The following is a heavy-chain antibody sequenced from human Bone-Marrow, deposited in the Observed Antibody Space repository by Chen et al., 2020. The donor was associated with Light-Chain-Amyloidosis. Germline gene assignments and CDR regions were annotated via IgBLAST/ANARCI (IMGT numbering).Heavy chain of an antibody. D-gene: IGHD2-21*02. CDR3: ARVQTVTALNY. V-gene: IGHV4-59*01. CDR1: ETSIDAAY. Sequence: QVQLQESGPGLVTPSETLSLTCSVSETSIDAAYWAWIRQPPGKGLEWIGYIFYSGSTTYNPSLKSRVTMSVDTSTNQFSLKLTSLTTADTAVYYCARVQTVTALNYWGQGTMVTVSS. J-gene: IGHJ4*02. CDR2: IFYSGST.